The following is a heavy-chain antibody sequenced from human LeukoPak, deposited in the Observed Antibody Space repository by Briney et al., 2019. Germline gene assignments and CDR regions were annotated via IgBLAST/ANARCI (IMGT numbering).Heavy chain of an antibody. D-gene: IGHD3-10*01. V-gene: IGHV4-34*01. Sequence: PSETLSLTCAVYGGSFSGYYWSWIRQPPGKGLEWIGEINHSGSTNYNPSLKSRVTISVDTSKNQFSLKLSSVTAADTAVYYCARLLVWWSDPWGQGTLVTVSS. J-gene: IGHJ5*02. CDR3: ARLLVWWSDP. CDR2: INHSGST. CDR1: GGSFSGYY.